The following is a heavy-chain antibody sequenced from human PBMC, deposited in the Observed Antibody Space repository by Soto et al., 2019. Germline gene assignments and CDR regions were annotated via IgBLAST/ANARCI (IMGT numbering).Heavy chain of an antibody. D-gene: IGHD3-10*01. Sequence: QVPRVQSGAEVKKPGSSVKVSCKTSGVSFNNNGIGWVRQAPGHGLEWMGGVSPPFRTSNYARKFQGRISITADASTGTVNMELSSLTSEDTAQYYCARVLYYGSGSYSPYGMDVWGQGTTVTVSS. CDR3: ARVLYYGSGSYSPYGMDV. J-gene: IGHJ6*02. CDR2: VSPPFRTS. V-gene: IGHV1-69*01. CDR1: GVSFNNNG.